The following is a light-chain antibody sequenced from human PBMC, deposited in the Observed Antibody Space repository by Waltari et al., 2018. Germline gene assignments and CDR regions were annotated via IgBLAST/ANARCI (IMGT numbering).Light chain of an antibody. Sequence: DIQLTQSPSFLSASVGDRVTITCRASQDISSYLSWYQQKPGKSPNLLIYTASTLQSGVQSRFSGSRSGTEFTLTISSLQPEDFVTYYCQQLNSYPLTFGQGTRLDIK. J-gene: IGKJ5*01. CDR3: QQLNSYPLT. CDR2: TAS. V-gene: IGKV1-9*01. CDR1: QDISSY.